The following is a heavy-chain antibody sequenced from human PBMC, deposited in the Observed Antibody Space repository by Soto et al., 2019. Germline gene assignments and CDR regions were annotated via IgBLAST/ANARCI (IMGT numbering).Heavy chain of an antibody. CDR1: GFTFSNYG. Sequence: QVQLVQSGAEVKKPGASVKVSCKGSGFTFSNYGFNWGRQAPGQGLEWVGWVSAYNGDTKSEQNFQDRLIMTTETATNTAYMELRGLRPDDTALYYCARGTSIAAPEGPWGQGTLVPVSS. J-gene: IGHJ4*02. CDR3: ARGTSIAAPEGP. CDR2: VSAYNGDT. V-gene: IGHV1-18*01. D-gene: IGHD3-3*02.